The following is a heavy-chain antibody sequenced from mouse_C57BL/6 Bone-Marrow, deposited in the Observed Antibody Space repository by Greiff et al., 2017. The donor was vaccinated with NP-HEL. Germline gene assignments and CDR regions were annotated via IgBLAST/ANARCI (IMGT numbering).Heavy chain of an antibody. CDR3: TRDPYGGGFAY. CDR1: GFTFSSYA. Sequence: EVKLMESGEGLVKPGGSLKLSCAASGFTFSSYAMSWVRQTPEKRLEWVAYISSGGDYIYYADTVKGRFTISRDNARNTLYLQMSSLKSEDTAMYYCTRDPYGGGFAYWGQGTLVTVSA. V-gene: IGHV5-9-1*02. CDR2: ISSGGDYI. J-gene: IGHJ3*01. D-gene: IGHD2-10*02.